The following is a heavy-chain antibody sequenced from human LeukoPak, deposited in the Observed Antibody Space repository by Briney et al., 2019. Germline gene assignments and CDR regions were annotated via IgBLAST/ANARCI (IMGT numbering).Heavy chain of an antibody. J-gene: IGHJ4*02. CDR2: ISAYNGNT. CDR3: ARGGRRVVVPAATNFDY. CDR1: GYTFTSYG. Sequence: ASVKVSCKASGYTFTSYGISWVRQAPGQGLEWMGWISAYNGNTNYAQKLQGRVTTTTDTSTSTAYMELRSLRSDDTAVYYCARGGRRVVVPAATNFDYWGQGTLVTISS. D-gene: IGHD2-2*01. V-gene: IGHV1-18*01.